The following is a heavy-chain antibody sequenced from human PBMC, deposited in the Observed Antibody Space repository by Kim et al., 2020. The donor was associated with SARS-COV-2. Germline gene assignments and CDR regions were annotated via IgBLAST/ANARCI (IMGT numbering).Heavy chain of an antibody. V-gene: IGHV3-30*18. CDR1: GFTFSSYG. J-gene: IGHJ6*02. D-gene: IGHD2-2*01. CDR3: AKDLFEVMGGGSDIVVVPAAMHPNVLEYYYGMDV. CDR2: ISYDGSNK. Sequence: GGSLRLSCAASGFTFSSYGMHWVRQAPGKGLEWVAVISYDGSNKYYADSVKGRFTISRDNSKNTLYLQMNSLRAEDTAVYYCAKDLFEVMGGGSDIVVVPAAMHPNVLEYYYGMDVWGQGTTVTVSS.